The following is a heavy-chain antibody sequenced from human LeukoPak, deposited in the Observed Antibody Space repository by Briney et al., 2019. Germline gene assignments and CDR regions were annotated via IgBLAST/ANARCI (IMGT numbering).Heavy chain of an antibody. J-gene: IGHJ4*02. CDR3: ARESGSVTSEVDFDY. CDR1: GFTFKKYD. D-gene: IGHD4-17*01. V-gene: IGHV3-23*01. Sequence: PGGTLRLSCAASGFTFKKYDVTWVRQAPGKGLEWVSGIRASGGATYYADSVKGRFNISRDNAKNSLYLQMNSLRAEDTAVYYCARESGSVTSEVDFDYWGQGTLVTVSS. CDR2: IRASGGAT.